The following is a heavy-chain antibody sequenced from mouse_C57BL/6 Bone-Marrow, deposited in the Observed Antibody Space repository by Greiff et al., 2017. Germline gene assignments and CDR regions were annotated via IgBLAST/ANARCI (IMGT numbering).Heavy chain of an antibody. Sequence: EVKVEESGGGLVQPGGSLKISCAASGFTFSDYYMYWVRQTPEKRLEWVAYISNGGGSTYYPDNVKGRFTISRDNAKNTLYLQMSRLKSEDTAMYYCARRGDPYYFDYWGQGTTLTVSS. D-gene: IGHD2-13*01. J-gene: IGHJ2*01. CDR3: ARRGDPYYFDY. CDR1: GFTFSDYY. CDR2: ISNGGGST. V-gene: IGHV5-12*01.